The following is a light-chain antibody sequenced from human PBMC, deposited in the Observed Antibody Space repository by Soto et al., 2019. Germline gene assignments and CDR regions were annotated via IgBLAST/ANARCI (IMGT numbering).Light chain of an antibody. CDR1: NSDVGSYKL. J-gene: IGLJ3*02. CDR3: CSFAGISTFAV. V-gene: IGLV2-23*03. Sequence: QSALTQPASVSGSPGQSITISCTGTNSDVGSYKLVSWYQQHPGKDPKLIISEGSKRPSGVSNRFSGSKSGNTASLTISGLQAEDEADYYCCSFAGISTFAVFGGGTKLTVL. CDR2: EGS.